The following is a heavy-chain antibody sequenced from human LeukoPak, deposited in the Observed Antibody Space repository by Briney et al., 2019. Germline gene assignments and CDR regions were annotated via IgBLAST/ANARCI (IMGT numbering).Heavy chain of an antibody. CDR3: GRVGGRSKAAKGDAFDI. CDR2: ISSRSTYM. Sequence: GGPLTLSCAASGLTFSSYSMNWVRQAPGKGLEWVSSISSRSTYMYYADSVKGRFTISRDNAQNSMYLQMNSLRAEDTAVYYCGRVGGRSKAAKGDAFDIWGQGTMVTVSS. V-gene: IGHV3-21*01. D-gene: IGHD6-6*01. CDR1: GLTFSSYS. J-gene: IGHJ3*02.